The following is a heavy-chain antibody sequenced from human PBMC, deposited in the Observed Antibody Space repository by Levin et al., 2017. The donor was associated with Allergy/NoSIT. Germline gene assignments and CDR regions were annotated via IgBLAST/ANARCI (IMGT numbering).Heavy chain of an antibody. CDR1: GGSFSGYY. CDR3: ASVRSSWYPYYYYYGMDV. J-gene: IGHJ6*02. Sequence: GSLRLSCAVYGGSFSGYYWSWIRQPPGKGLEWIGEINHSGSTNYNPSLKSRVTISVDTSKNQFSLKLSSVTAADTAVYYCASVRSSWYPYYYYYGMDVWGQGTTVTVSS. D-gene: IGHD6-13*01. CDR2: INHSGST. V-gene: IGHV4-34*01.